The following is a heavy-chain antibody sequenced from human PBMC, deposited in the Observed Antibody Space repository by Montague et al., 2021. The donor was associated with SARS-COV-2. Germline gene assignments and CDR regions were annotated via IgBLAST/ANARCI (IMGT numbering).Heavy chain of an antibody. CDR1: GFTVSSNY. D-gene: IGHD3-3*01. V-gene: IGHV3-66*02. CDR2: IYSGGST. Sequence: CAVSGFTVSSNYMSWVRQAPGKGLEWVSVIYSGGSTYYADSVKGRFTISRDNSKNTLYPQMNSLRAEDTAVYYCARVFTSDFWSGHYYYYMDVWGKGTTVTVSS. J-gene: IGHJ6*03. CDR3: ARVFTSDFWSGHYYYYMDV.